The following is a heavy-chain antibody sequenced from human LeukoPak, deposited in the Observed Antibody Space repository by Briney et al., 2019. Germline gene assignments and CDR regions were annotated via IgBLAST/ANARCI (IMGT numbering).Heavy chain of an antibody. CDR3: ARDDCSGGSCYSHFQH. D-gene: IGHD2-15*01. J-gene: IGHJ1*01. V-gene: IGHV3-74*01. Sequence: GGSLRLSCGASGFSFSSYWMHWVRQAPGKGLMWVSRVNNDGSSTTYADSVEGRFTISRDNAKNTLYLQMSSLRAEDTAVYYCARDDCSGGSCYSHFQHWGQGTLVTVSS. CDR1: GFSFSSYW. CDR2: VNNDGSST.